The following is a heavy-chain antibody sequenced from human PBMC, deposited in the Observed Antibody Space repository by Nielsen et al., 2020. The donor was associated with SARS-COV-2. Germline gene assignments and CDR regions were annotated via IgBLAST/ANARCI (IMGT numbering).Heavy chain of an antibody. CDR1: GFTFSRFG. J-gene: IGHJ4*02. V-gene: IGHV3-74*01. CDR2: INPDGTKS. CDR3: VRVRDDGYYFDTGPFDY. D-gene: IGHD2/OR15-2a*01. Sequence: GESLKISCAASGFTFSRFGMHWVRQAPGKGLMWVSRINPDGTKSAHADSVRGRFTISRDNARDTLFLQMNSLSAEDTAVYYCVRVRDDGYYFDTGPFDYWGQGALVTVSS.